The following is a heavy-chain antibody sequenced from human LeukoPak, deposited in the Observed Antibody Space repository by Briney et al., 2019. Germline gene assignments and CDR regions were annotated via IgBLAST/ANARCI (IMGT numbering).Heavy chain of an antibody. Sequence: SETLSLTCTVSGGSISSYNWSWIRQPPGKGLEWIGYIYHSGSTNYNPSLKSRVTISVDTSKNQFSLKLSSVTAADTAVYYCARDMGEDFWSGQGPNDAFDIWGQGTMVTVSS. CDR2: IYHSGST. CDR3: ARDMGEDFWSGQGPNDAFDI. D-gene: IGHD3-3*01. V-gene: IGHV4-59*01. CDR1: GGSISSYN. J-gene: IGHJ3*02.